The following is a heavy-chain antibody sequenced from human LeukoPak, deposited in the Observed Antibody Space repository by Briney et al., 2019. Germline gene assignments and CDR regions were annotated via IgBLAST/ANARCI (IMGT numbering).Heavy chain of an antibody. V-gene: IGHV4-4*02. CDR1: GGSISSSNW. CDR3: ARTAVSYDILTGYYTDYFDY. D-gene: IGHD3-9*01. Sequence: PSETLSLTCAVSGGSISSSNWWSWVRQPPGRGLEWIGEIYHSGSTNYNPSLKSRVTISVDKSKNQFSLKLSSVTAADTAVYYCARTAVSYDILTGYYTDYFDYWGQGTLVTVSS. J-gene: IGHJ4*02. CDR2: IYHSGST.